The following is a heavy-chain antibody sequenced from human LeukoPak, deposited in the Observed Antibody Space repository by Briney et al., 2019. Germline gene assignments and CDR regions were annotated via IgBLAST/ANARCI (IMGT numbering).Heavy chain of an antibody. V-gene: IGHV4-39*01. CDR2: VSHDGIT. D-gene: IGHD6-13*01. CDR3: ASSRGSSSSSSHHYWYFDL. Sequence: SETLSLTCTVSGGSINSALYYWAWIRQTPEQQLEWIGSVSHDGITKYGPSLGGRVSLSADTSKNAFFMEVNSVTAADTAVYYCASSRGSSSSSSHHYWYFDLWGRGTLVTVSS. J-gene: IGHJ2*01. CDR1: GGSINSALYY.